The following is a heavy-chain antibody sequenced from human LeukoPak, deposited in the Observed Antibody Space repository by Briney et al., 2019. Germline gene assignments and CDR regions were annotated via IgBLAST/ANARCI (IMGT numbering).Heavy chain of an antibody. CDR3: ARDRRVAAARGSCMDV. CDR1: GGSIGPNY. Sequence: SETLSLTCIVSGGSIGPNYCSWIRQPPGKGLEWIGYIYYSGSTNYNPSLKSRVTISVDTSKNQFSLKLSSVTAADTAVYYCARDRRVAAARGSCMDVWGQGTTVTVSS. J-gene: IGHJ6*02. V-gene: IGHV4-59*01. D-gene: IGHD6-13*01. CDR2: IYYSGST.